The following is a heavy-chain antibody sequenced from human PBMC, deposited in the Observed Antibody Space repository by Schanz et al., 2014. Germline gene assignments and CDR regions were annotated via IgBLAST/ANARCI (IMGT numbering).Heavy chain of an antibody. V-gene: IGHV1-69*04. CDR2: IIPILDKT. D-gene: IGHD3-9*01. CDR1: GYIFGSHG. CDR3: AKVDRTRYYAMDV. J-gene: IGHJ6*02. Sequence: QVQLVQSGGEVKKPGASATVSCKASGYIFGSHGMTWVRQAPGQGLEWMGRIIPILDKTNYAQKFQGRVTMTADKSTSTVYMEVSGLRSEDTAVYYRAKVDRTRYYAMDVWGQGTTVTVSS.